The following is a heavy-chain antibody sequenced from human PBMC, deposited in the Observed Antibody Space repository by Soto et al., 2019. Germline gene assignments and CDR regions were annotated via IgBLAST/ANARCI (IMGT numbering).Heavy chain of an antibody. J-gene: IGHJ4*02. Sequence: EVQLVVSGGGLVKPGGSLRLSCAASGFTFSDHSLNWVRQAPGKGLEWVSSISSSSTYINYADSVKGRFTISRDNAKNSLFLQLTSLRAEDTAMYFCARGQGVGAAFDSWGQGTLVTVSS. D-gene: IGHD1-26*01. CDR3: ARGQGVGAAFDS. CDR2: ISSSSTYI. CDR1: GFTFSDHS. V-gene: IGHV3-21*01.